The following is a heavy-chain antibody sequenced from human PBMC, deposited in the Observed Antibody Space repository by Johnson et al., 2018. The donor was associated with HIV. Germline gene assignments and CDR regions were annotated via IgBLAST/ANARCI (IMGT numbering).Heavy chain of an antibody. J-gene: IGHJ3*02. Sequence: VQLVESGGGLVQPGRSLRLSCAASGFTFSSYWMSWVRQAPGKGLEWVANIKQDGSEKYYVDSVKGRFTISRDNAKNSLYLQMNSLRAEDTAVYYCARDQNIVLMVYVAPDGFDIWGQGTMVTVSS. CDR1: GFTFSSYW. CDR3: ARDQNIVLMVYVAPDGFDI. V-gene: IGHV3-7*01. CDR2: IKQDGSEK. D-gene: IGHD2-8*01.